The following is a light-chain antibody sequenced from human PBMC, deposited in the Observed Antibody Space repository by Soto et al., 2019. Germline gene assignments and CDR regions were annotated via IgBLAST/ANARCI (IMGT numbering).Light chain of an antibody. CDR1: SSDVGGYNY. CDR2: EVS. CDR3: SSYAGSNNFV. Sequence: QSALTQPPSASGSPGQSVTISCTGTSSDVGGYNYVSWYQHHPGKAPKLMIYEVSKRPSGVPDRFSGSKYGNTASLTVSGLQAEDEADYYCSSYAGSNNFVFGGGTKLTVL. V-gene: IGLV2-8*01. J-gene: IGLJ2*01.